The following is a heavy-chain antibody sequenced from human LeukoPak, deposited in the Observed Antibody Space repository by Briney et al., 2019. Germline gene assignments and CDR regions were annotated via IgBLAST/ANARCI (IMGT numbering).Heavy chain of an antibody. CDR1: GFTFSSFY. CDR3: ARGDNMGYSSNWYYSNYFDC. J-gene: IGHJ4*02. V-gene: IGHV3-11*01. D-gene: IGHD6-13*01. CDR2: ISNRGDTI. Sequence: GGSLRLSCAASGFTFSSFYMSWIRQAPGKGLEWVSYISNRGDTIDYADSVKGRFTISRGNAKNSLYLQMSSLRAEDTAVYYCARGDNMGYSSNWYYSNYFDCWGQGTLVTVSS.